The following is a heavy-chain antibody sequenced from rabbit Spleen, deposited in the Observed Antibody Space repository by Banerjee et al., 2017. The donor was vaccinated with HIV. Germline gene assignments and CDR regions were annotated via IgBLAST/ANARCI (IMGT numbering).Heavy chain of an antibody. CDR3: AREGEGGVSSYGMDL. Sequence: QEQLEESGGDLVKPGASLTLTCTASGFTLSSSYWIWWVRQAPGKGLEWIACISGGSSGSTGYASWVNGRFTISKTSSTTVTLQMTSLTAADTATYFCAREGEGGVSSYGMDLWGPGTLVTVS. J-gene: IGHJ6*01. V-gene: IGHV1S45*01. CDR2: ISGGSSGST. CDR1: GFTLSSSYW. D-gene: IGHD8-1*01.